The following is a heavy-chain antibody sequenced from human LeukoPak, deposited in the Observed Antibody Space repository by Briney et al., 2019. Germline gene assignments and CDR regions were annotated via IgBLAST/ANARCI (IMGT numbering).Heavy chain of an antibody. V-gene: IGHV3-30*04. Sequence: PGRSLRLSCAASGFTFSSYAIHWVRQAPGKGLEWVAVISYDGSNKYYADSVKGHFTISRDNSKNTLYLQMNSLRAEDTAVYYCARDLGSIAAAGNPLYYMDVWGKGTTVTVSS. D-gene: IGHD6-13*01. CDR2: ISYDGSNK. CDR1: GFTFSSYA. CDR3: ARDLGSIAAAGNPLYYMDV. J-gene: IGHJ6*03.